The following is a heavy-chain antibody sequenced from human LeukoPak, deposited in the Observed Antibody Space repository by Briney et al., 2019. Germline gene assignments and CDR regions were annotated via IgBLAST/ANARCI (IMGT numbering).Heavy chain of an antibody. CDR3: ATYSNFEGYYYYYMDV. CDR1: GGSISSYY. D-gene: IGHD4-11*01. V-gene: IGHV4-59*08. CDR2: IYYSGST. Sequence: KPSETLSLTCTVSGGSISSYYRSWIRQPPGKGLEWIGYIYYSGSTNYNPSLKSRVTISVDTSKDQFFLKLSSVTAADTAVYYCATYSNFEGYYYYYMDVWGKGTTVTVSS. J-gene: IGHJ6*03.